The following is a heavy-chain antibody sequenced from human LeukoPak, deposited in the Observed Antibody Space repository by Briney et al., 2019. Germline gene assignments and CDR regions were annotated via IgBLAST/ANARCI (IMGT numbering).Heavy chain of an antibody. V-gene: IGHV3-66*01. D-gene: IGHD5-18*01. CDR2: LYSGGST. CDR1: GFTVTSTY. Sequence: GGSLRLSCAASGFTVTSTYMSWVRQAPGKGLEWVSVLYSGGSTYYADSVRGRFTISRDNSKNTLYLQMNSLRAEDTAVYYCARVYWIQHWLNWFDPWGQGTLVTVSS. J-gene: IGHJ5*02. CDR3: ARVYWIQHWLNWFDP.